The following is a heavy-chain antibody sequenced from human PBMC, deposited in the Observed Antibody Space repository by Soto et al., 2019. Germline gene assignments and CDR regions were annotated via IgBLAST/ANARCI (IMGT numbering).Heavy chain of an antibody. Sequence: ASVKVSCQASGYTFTSYGISWVRQAPGQGLEWMGWISAYNGNTNYAQKLQGRVTMTTDTSTSTAYMELRSPRADDAAVYYCAREYTIEWFGKTERGNHWFAPWGQGTLVTVSS. CDR2: ISAYNGNT. D-gene: IGHD3-10*01. CDR1: GYTFTSYG. CDR3: AREYTIEWFGKTERGNHWFAP. J-gene: IGHJ5*02. V-gene: IGHV1-18*04.